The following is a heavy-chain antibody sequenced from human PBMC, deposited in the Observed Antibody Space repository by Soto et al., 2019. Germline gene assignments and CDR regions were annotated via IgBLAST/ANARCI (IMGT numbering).Heavy chain of an antibody. J-gene: IGHJ4*02. Sequence: GSLRLSCAASGFTLSSYAMSWVRQAPGKGLEWVSAISGSGVSTYYADSVKGRFTISRDISKNTLYLQMNSLRAEDTAVYYCAKALDQIRYFEWLPDWGQGTLVNVSS. CDR1: GFTLSSYA. V-gene: IGHV3-23*01. D-gene: IGHD3-9*01. CDR3: AKALDQIRYFEWLPD. CDR2: ISGSGVST.